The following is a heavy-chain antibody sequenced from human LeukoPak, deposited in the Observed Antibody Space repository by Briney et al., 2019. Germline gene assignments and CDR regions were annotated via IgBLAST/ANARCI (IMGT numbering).Heavy chain of an antibody. CDR2: ITNKPKSYNT. D-gene: IGHD2-2*01. CDR3: ARDHIAVGPAAKKDALDF. J-gene: IGHJ3*01. Sequence: GGSLRLSCAASGFTFSDHYMDWVRQAPGKGLEWVGRITNKPKSYNTEYAASVKGRFTISRDDSKNSLYLQMNSLKTEDTAVYYCARDHIAVGPAAKKDALDFWGQGTAVTVSS. CDR1: GFTFSDHY. V-gene: IGHV3-72*01.